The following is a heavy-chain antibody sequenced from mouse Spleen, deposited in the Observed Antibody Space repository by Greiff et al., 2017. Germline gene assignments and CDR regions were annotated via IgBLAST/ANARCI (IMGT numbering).Heavy chain of an antibody. J-gene: IGHJ3*01. CDR2: INYDGSST. Sequence: EVQRVESEGGLVQPGSSMKLSCTASGFTFSDYYMAWVRQVPEKGLEWVANINYDGSSTYYLDSLKSRFIISRDNAKNILYLQMSSLKSEDTATYYCARGHHYRYDEGLAYWGQGTLVTVSA. D-gene: IGHD2-14*01. CDR1: GFTFSDYY. CDR3: ARGHHYRYDEGLAY. V-gene: IGHV5-16*01.